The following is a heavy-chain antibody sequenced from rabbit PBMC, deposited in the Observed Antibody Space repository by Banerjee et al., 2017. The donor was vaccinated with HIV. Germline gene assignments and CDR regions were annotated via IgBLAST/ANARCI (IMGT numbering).Heavy chain of an antibody. CDR3: ARDGSKYWGFGL. D-gene: IGHD4-2*01. CDR1: GIDISSYS. Sequence: QQQLEESGGGLVKPGGTLTLTCKASGIDISSYSIGWVRQAPGKGLEWIGYIDPVFSSTYYARWVNGRFTISSHNAQNTLYLQLNSLTAADTATYFCARDGSKYWGFGLWGPGTLVTVS. CDR2: IDPVFSST. J-gene: IGHJ4*01. V-gene: IGHV1S43*01.